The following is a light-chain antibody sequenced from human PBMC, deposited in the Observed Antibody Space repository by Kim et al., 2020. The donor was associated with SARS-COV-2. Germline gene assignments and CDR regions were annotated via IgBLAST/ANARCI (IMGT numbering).Light chain of an antibody. V-gene: IGKV3-20*01. CDR2: GAS. J-gene: IGKJ2*03. CDR3: QQYGSSPFMYS. CDR1: QSVSSSY. Sequence: EIVLTQSPGTLTLSPGERATLSCRASQSVSSSYLAWYQQKPGQAPRLLIYGASSRATGIPDRFSGSGSGTDFTLTISRLEPEDFAVYYCQQYGSSPFMYSFGQGTMLEI.